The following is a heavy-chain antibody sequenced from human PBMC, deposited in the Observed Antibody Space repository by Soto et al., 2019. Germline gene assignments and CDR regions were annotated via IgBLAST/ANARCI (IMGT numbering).Heavy chain of an antibody. CDR3: AKGVVREPAYFDS. V-gene: IGHV3-30*18. J-gene: IGHJ4*02. CDR1: GFTFSAFA. D-gene: IGHD3-10*01. Sequence: GGSLRLSCAVSGFTFSAFAMYWVRQAPGKGLEWVALISYDGRNEDYAESVRGRFTISRDNSKNTLYLDMNSLSAEDSAVYFCAKGVVREPAYFDSWGQGTLVTVSS. CDR2: ISYDGRNE.